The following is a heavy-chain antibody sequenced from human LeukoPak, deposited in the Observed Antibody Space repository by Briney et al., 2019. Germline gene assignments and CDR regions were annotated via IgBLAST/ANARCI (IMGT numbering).Heavy chain of an antibody. J-gene: IGHJ4*02. V-gene: IGHV4-39*02. D-gene: IGHD1-7*01. CDR1: GASISSSSYY. CDR2: IYIIGST. Sequence: SETLSLTCTASGASISSSSYYGAWIRQPPGKGLKWIGSIYIIGSTYYNTSFKSRVTISVDTSKNQFSLNLSSVTAADTAVYYCARGIIGTFDFWGQGILVSVSS. CDR3: ARGIIGTFDF.